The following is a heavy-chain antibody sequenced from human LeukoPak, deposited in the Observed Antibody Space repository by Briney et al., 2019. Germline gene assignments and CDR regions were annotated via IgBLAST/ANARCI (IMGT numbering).Heavy chain of an antibody. J-gene: IGHJ4*02. CDR3: ASLGSGWYTFDY. V-gene: IGHV4-38-2*02. D-gene: IGHD6-19*01. CDR2: IYHSGST. CDR1: GYSINSGYY. Sequence: PSETLSLTCTVSGYSINSGYYWGWIRQPPGKGLEWIGSIYHSGSTYYNPSLKSRVTISVDTSKNQFSLKLSSVTAADTAVYYCASLGSGWYTFDYWGQGTLVTVSS.